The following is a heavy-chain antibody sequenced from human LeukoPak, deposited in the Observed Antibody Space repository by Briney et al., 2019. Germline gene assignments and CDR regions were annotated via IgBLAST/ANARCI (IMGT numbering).Heavy chain of an antibody. CDR3: ARDRACSNGVCSYFDY. V-gene: IGHV4-39*01. CDR2: IYYSGST. Sequence: SETLSLTCIVSGGSISSTTYYWGWIRQPPGKGLEWIGNIYYSGSTYYNPSLKSRVTVSADTSKNQFSLKLTSVTAADTAVYYCARDRACSNGVCSYFDYWGQGTVVTVST. J-gene: IGHJ4*02. CDR1: GGSISSTTYY. D-gene: IGHD2-8*01.